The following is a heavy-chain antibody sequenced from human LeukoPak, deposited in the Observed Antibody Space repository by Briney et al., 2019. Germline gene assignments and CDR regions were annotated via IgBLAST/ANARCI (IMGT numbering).Heavy chain of an antibody. D-gene: IGHD3-22*01. CDR2: INPNSGGT. CDR3: ASLNYYDSSGYYSRADDY. V-gene: IGHV1-2*02. J-gene: IGHJ4*02. CDR1: GYTFTGYY. Sequence: ASVKVSCKASGYTFTGYYMHWVRQAPGQGLEWMGWINPNSGGTNYAQKFQGRVTMTRDTSISTAYMELSRLRSDDTAVYYCASLNYYDSSGYYSRADDYWGQGTLVTVSS.